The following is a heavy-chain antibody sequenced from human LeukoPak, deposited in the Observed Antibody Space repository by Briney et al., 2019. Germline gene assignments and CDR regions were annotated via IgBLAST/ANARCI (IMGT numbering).Heavy chain of an antibody. CDR1: GFTFSSYA. J-gene: IGHJ4*02. V-gene: IGHV3-30*04. CDR2: ISYDGSNK. D-gene: IGHD6-13*01. CDR3: ARQSSSWYYFDY. Sequence: GGSLRLSCAASGFTFSSYAMRWVRQAPGKGLEGVAVISYDGSNKYYADSVKGRFTISRDNSKNTLYLQMNSLRAEDAAVYYCARQSSSWYYFDYWGQGTLVTVSS.